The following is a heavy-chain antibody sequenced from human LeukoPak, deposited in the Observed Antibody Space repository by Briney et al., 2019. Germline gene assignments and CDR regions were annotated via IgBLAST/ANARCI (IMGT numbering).Heavy chain of an antibody. J-gene: IGHJ4*02. CDR2: IIPILGIA. CDR3: ARVRVGDYGGNRQLDY. V-gene: IGHV1-69*04. D-gene: IGHD4-17*01. Sequence: SVKVSCTASGGTFSSYAISWVRQAPGQGLEWMGRIIPILGIANYAQKFQGRVTITADKSTSTAYMELSSLRSEDTAVYYCARVRVGDYGGNRQLDYWGQGTLVTVSS. CDR1: GGTFSSYA.